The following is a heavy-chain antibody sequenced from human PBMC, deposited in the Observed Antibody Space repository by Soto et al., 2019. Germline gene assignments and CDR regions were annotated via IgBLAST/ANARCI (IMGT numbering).Heavy chain of an antibody. CDR3: ARDWSTRRSSPYYYYGMDV. Sequence: QVQLVQSGAEVKKPGSSVKVSCKASGGTFSSYAISWVRQAPGQGLEWMGGIIPIFGTANYAQKFQGRVTITADESTSTAYMELSSLRSEDTAVYYCARDWSTRRSSPYYYYGMDVWGQGTTVTVSS. V-gene: IGHV1-69*01. D-gene: IGHD3-3*01. CDR2: IIPIFGTA. CDR1: GGTFSSYA. J-gene: IGHJ6*02.